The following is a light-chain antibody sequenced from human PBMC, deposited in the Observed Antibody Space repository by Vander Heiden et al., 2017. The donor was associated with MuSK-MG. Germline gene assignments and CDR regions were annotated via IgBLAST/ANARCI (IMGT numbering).Light chain of an antibody. J-gene: IGKJ1*01. Sequence: DIQMTQSPSSLSASVGDRVTITCRASQSINSYLNWYQQKPGKAPKVLIYAASSLQSGVPSRFSGSGSGTDFTLTISRLQPEDFATYYCQQSDSTPRTFGQGTKVXIK. V-gene: IGKV1-39*01. CDR3: QQSDSTPRT. CDR1: QSINSY. CDR2: AAS.